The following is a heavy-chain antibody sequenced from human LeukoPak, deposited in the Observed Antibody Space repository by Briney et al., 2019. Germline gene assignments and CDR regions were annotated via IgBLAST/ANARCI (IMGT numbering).Heavy chain of an antibody. CDR2: ISACNGNT. D-gene: IGHD3-10*01. V-gene: IGHV1-18*01. Sequence: ASVKVSCKASGYTFTSYGISWVRQAPGQGLEWMGWISACNGNTNYAQKLQGRVTMTTDTSTSTAYMELRSLRSDDTAVYYCARVSRELGYFDYWGQGTLVTVSS. CDR1: GYTFTSYG. J-gene: IGHJ4*02. CDR3: ARVSRELGYFDY.